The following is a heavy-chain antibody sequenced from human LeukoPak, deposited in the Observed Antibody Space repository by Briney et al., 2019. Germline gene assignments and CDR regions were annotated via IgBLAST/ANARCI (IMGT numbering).Heavy chain of an antibody. CDR1: GGSISSYY. J-gene: IGHJ3*02. D-gene: IGHD1-7*01. CDR3: ATSKGRYNWNYGAFDI. CDR2: IYYSGST. Sequence: SETLSLTCTVSGGSISSYYWSWIRQPPGKGLEWIGYIYYSGSTNYNPSLKSRVTISVDTSKNQFSLKLSSVTAADTAVYYCATSKGRYNWNYGAFDIWGQGTMVTVSS. V-gene: IGHV4-59*01.